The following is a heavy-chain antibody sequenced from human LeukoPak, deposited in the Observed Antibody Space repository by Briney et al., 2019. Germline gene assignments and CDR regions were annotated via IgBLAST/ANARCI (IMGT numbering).Heavy chain of an antibody. Sequence: PGRTLRLSCAASGFSFSDYGMHRVPPAPGRGLEWGSVKWYDGNNKNYADSVKGRFTISRDNSKNTLYLQMNSLRTEDTAVYYCARDWGTTGTTGWMFDYWGQGTLVTVSS. V-gene: IGHV3-33*01. CDR2: KWYDGNNK. D-gene: IGHD1-1*01. CDR3: ARDWGTTGTTGWMFDY. CDR1: GFSFSDYG. J-gene: IGHJ4*02.